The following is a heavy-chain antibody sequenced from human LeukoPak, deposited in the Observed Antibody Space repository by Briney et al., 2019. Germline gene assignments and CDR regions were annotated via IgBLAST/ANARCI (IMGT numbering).Heavy chain of an antibody. V-gene: IGHV3-43*01. D-gene: IGHD2-2*01. CDR1: GFTFDDYT. Sequence: GGSLRLSCAASGFTFDDYTMHWVRQAPGKGLEWVSLISGDGGSTYYADSVKGRFTISRDNSKNSLYLQMNSLRAEDTALYYCAKDMRPAAKNYYYYYGMDVWGQGTTVTVSS. CDR3: AKDMRPAAKNYYYYYGMDV. J-gene: IGHJ6*02. CDR2: ISGDGGST.